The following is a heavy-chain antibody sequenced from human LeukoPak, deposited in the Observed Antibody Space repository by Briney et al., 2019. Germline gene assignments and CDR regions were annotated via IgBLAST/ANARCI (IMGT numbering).Heavy chain of an antibody. V-gene: IGHV3-30*02. Sequence: PGGSLRLSCAASGFTFSNYGMHWVRQAPGKGLEWVAFIRYDGSKKTYADSVKGRFTISRDNSKNTLYLKMNSLRGEDTAVYYCAKDPGGEVLPDYWGQGTLVTVSS. CDR2: IRYDGSKK. J-gene: IGHJ4*02. CDR3: AKDPGGEVLPDY. D-gene: IGHD3-10*01. CDR1: GFTFSNYG.